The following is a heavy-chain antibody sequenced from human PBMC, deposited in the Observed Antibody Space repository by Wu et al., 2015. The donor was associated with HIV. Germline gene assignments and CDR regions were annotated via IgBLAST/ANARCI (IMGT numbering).Heavy chain of an antibody. CDR2: IIPMFGTA. J-gene: IGHJ6*03. CDR3: ARGEGIRQEGRGAGWRTYYYDDSGYLYYYMDV. V-gene: IGHV1-69*12. Sequence: QVQLVQSGAEVKKPGSSVKVSCKASGDTFSTYAITWVRQAPGQGLEWMGGIIPMFGTAKYAQKFQGRVTINADDSTSTAYMELSGLRSDDTAVYYCARGEGIRQEGRGAGWRTYYYDDSGYLYYYMDVVGKGTTVTVSS. D-gene: IGHD3-22*01. CDR1: GDTFSTYA.